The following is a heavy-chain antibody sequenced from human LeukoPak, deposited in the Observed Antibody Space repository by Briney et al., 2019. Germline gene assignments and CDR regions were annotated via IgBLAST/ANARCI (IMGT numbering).Heavy chain of an antibody. CDR1: GYTFTSYD. D-gene: IGHD3-10*01. Sequence: ASLKVSCKASGYTFTSYDINWVRQATGQGLEWMGWMNPNSGNTGYAQKFQGRVTITRNTSISTAYMELSSLRSEDTAVYYCAREPPYYYGSGTLRSSNNWFDPWGQGTLVTVSS. V-gene: IGHV1-8*03. CDR3: AREPPYYYGSGTLRSSNNWFDP. CDR2: MNPNSGNT. J-gene: IGHJ5*02.